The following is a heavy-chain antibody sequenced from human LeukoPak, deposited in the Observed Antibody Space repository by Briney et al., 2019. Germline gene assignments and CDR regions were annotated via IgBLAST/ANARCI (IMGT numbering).Heavy chain of an antibody. CDR2: VYYSGST. V-gene: IGHV4-59*01. CDR3: ARRPDSYGYYSN. D-gene: IGHD4-17*01. CDR1: GFTFSSYA. Sequence: GSLRLSCAASGFTFSSYAMSWIRQPPGKGLEWIGYVYYSGSTTYNPSLRSRVTISVDTSKNQFSLKLTSVTAADTAVYYCARRPDSYGYYSNWGQGTLVTVSS. J-gene: IGHJ4*02.